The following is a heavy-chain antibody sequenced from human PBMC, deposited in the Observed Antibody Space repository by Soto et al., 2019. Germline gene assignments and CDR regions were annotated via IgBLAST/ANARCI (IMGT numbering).Heavy chain of an antibody. CDR2: INHGGGT. CDR3: ARDRYIYGMDV. Sequence: SETLSLTCAVYGGFLSESYWTWIRQPPGKGLEWIGEINHGGGTNYNPSLKSRVTISVDTSQNKFSLKLSSVTAADTAVYYCARDRYIYGMDVWGQGTTVTVSS. D-gene: IGHD5-12*01. V-gene: IGHV4-34*01. CDR1: GGFLSESY. J-gene: IGHJ6*02.